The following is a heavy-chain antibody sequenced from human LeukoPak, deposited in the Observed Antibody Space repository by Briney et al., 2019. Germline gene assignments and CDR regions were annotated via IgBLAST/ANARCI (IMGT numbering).Heavy chain of an antibody. CDR2: IYTSGST. CDR1: GGSISSGDYY. D-gene: IGHD2-2*01. V-gene: IGHV4-61*02. Sequence: PSETLSLTCTVSGGSISSGDYYWSWIRQPAGKGLEWIGRIYTSGSTNYNPSLKSRVTISVDTSKNQFSLKLSSVTAADTAVYYCAREPGYCSSTSCYLHFDYWGQGTLVTVSS. J-gene: IGHJ4*02. CDR3: AREPGYCSSTSCYLHFDY.